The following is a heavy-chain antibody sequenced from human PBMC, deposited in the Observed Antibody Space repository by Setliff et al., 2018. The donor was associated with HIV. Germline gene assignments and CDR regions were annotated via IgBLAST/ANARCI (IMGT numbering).Heavy chain of an antibody. D-gene: IGHD2-2*01. Sequence: SETLSLTCTVSGYSIRSTYYWGWIRQTPGKGLEWLGSIYHRGNSYYRPSLKSRVSISVDTSKNQFSLNLSSVTAADTAVYYCARVDCSGTSCYRDSYYYMDVWGKGTTVTVSS. J-gene: IGHJ6*03. CDR1: GYSIRSTYY. CDR2: IYHRGNS. V-gene: IGHV4-38-2*02. CDR3: ARVDCSGTSCYRDSYYYMDV.